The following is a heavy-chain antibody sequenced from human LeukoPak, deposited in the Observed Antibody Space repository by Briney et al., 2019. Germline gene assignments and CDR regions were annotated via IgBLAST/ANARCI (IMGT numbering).Heavy chain of an antibody. V-gene: IGHV3-23*01. CDR3: AKDSRGGRFYVMDV. D-gene: IGHD3-16*01. J-gene: IGHJ6*02. CDR1: GFTFSSYW. CDR2: ISDSGGST. Sequence: GGSLRLSCAASGFTFSSYWMDWVRQAPGKGLVWVSGISDSGGSTYYTDSVRGRFTISRDNFKNTLYLQMNSVTAEDTAVYYCAKDSRGGRFYVMDVWGQGTTVTVSS.